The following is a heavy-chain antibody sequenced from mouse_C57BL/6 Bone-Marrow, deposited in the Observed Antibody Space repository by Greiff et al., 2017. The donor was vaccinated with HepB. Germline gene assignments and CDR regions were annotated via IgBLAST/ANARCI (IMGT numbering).Heavy chain of an antibody. D-gene: IGHD4-1*01. CDR2: ISDGGSYT. Sequence: EVQLVESGGGLVKPGGSLKLSCAASGFTFSSYAMSWVRQTPEKRLEWVATISDGGSYTYYPDNVQGRFTISRDNAKNNLYLQMSHLKSEDTAMYYCARDLTGTRDYWGQGTTLTVSS. V-gene: IGHV5-4*01. CDR3: ARDLTGTRDY. J-gene: IGHJ2*01. CDR1: GFTFSSYA.